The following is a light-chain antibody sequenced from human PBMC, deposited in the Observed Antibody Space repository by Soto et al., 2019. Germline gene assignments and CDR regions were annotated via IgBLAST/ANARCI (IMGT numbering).Light chain of an antibody. CDR2: GAS. CDR3: QQYGSSPWT. J-gene: IGKJ1*01. Sequence: EIVLTQSPGTLSLSPGERATLSCRASQSISSSYLARYQQKPGQAPRLLVSGASSRATGIPDRFSGSGSGTDFTLTISRLEPEDLAVYFCQQYGSSPWTFGQGTKVEIK. CDR1: QSISSSY. V-gene: IGKV3-20*01.